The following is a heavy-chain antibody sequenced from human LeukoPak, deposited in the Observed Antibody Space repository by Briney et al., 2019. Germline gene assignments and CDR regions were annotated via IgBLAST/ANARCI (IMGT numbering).Heavy chain of an antibody. V-gene: IGHV4-39*01. CDR3: ARRSAAALFDY. Sequence: PSETLSLTCTVSGGSISSSSYYWGWIRQPPGKGLEWIGSIYYSGSTYYNPSLKSRVTLSVDTSKNQFSLKLSSVTAADTAVYYCARRSAAALFDYWGQGTLVTVSS. CDR2: IYYSGST. J-gene: IGHJ4*02. CDR1: GGSISSSSYY. D-gene: IGHD6-13*01.